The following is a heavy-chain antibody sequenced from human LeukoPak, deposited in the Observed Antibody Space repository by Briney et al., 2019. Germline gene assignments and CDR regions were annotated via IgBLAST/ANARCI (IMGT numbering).Heavy chain of an antibody. V-gene: IGHV4-4*07. CDR3: ARVATIFGVALDP. CDR1: GGSISSYY. CDR2: IYTSGST. Sequence: SETLSLTCTVSGGSISSYYWSWIRQPAGKGLEWIGRIYTSGSTNYNPSLKSRVTMSVDTSKTQFSRKLSSVTAAGTAVYYCARVATIFGVALDPWGQGTLVTVSS. J-gene: IGHJ5*02. D-gene: IGHD3-3*01.